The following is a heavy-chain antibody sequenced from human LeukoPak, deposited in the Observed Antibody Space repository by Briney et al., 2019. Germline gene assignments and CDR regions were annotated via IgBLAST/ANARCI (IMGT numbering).Heavy chain of an antibody. J-gene: IGHJ4*02. CDR2: ISSNGGST. CDR3: ARADGSGFDY. CDR1: GFTFSSYA. V-gene: IGHV3-64*01. Sequence: GGSLRLSCAASGFTFSSYAMHWVRQAPGKGLEYVSAISSNGGSTYYANSVKGRFTISRDNSKNTLYLQMGSLRAEDMAVYYCARADGSGFDYWDQGTLVTVSS. D-gene: IGHD6-19*01.